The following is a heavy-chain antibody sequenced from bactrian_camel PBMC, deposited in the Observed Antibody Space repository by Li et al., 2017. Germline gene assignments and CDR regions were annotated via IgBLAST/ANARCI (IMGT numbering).Heavy chain of an antibody. CDR1: GFTFSIVS. J-gene: IGHJ4*01. Sequence: HVQLVESGGGLVQPGGSLRLSCAASGFTFSIVSMSWVRQAPGKGLEWVSGINWNGETTYYPDSVKGRFTISRDNAKNTLYLQLNSLKTEDTAMYYCVKRGETGIWYDYWGQGTQVTVS. D-gene: IGHD7*01. CDR2: INWNGETT. CDR3: VKRGETGIWYDY. V-gene: IGHV3S1*01.